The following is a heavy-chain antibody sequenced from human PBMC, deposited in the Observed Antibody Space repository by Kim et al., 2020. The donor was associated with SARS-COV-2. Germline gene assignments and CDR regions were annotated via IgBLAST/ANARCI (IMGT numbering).Heavy chain of an antibody. CDR2: IKSKPDGGTI. J-gene: IGHJ4*02. CDR3: STGWYLDY. Sequence: GGSLRLSCAASGFTFTNAWMNWVRQAPGQGLEWVARIKSKPDGGTIDYAAPVNGRFTISRDDSKNTVYLQMNSLKTEDTAVYYCSTGWYLDYWGQGTLVT. D-gene: IGHD6-13*01. CDR1: GFTFTNAW. V-gene: IGHV3-15*01.